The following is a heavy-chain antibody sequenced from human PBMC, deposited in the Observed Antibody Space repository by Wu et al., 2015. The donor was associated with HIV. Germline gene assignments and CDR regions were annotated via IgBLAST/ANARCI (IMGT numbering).Heavy chain of an antibody. CDR3: ARDRIMDNWFDP. V-gene: IGHV1-46*01. J-gene: IGHJ5*02. CDR2: INPSGGTT. Sequence: QVQLVQSGAEVKKPGASVKVSCKASGYTFTTYYMHWVRQAPGQGLEWMGIINPSGGTTNYAQKFRGRVTITADASTSTAYMALSGLTSEDTAMYYCARDRIMDNWFDPWGLGTLVIVSS. CDR1: GYTFTTYY.